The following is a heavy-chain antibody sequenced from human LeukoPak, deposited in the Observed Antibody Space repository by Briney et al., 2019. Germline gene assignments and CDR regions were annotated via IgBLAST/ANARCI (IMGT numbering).Heavy chain of an antibody. CDR1: GGSFSGYY. J-gene: IGHJ5*02. V-gene: IGHV4-34*01. D-gene: IGHD6-19*01. CDR2: INHSGST. Sequence: SETLSLTCAVYGGSFSGYYWSWIRQPPGKGLEWIGEINHSGSTNYNPCLKSRVTISVDTSKNQFSLKLSSVTAADTAVYYCARGFVSSGETGEGYNWFDPWGQGTLVTVSS. CDR3: ARGFVSSGETGEGYNWFDP.